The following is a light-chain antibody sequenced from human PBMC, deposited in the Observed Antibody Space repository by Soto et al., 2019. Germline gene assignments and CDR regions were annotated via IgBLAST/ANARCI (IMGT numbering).Light chain of an antibody. Sequence: EIVLTQSPATLSLSPGERATLSCRASQSVSSYLAWYQQKPGQAPRLLIYDTSNRATGTPARFSGSGSGTDFTLTISSLEPEDFAVYYCQQYNSWPPSITFGQGTRLEIK. CDR1: QSVSSY. V-gene: IGKV3-11*01. J-gene: IGKJ5*01. CDR2: DTS. CDR3: QQYNSWPPSIT.